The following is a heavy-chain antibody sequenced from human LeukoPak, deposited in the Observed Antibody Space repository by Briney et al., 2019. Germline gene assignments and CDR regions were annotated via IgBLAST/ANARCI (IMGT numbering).Heavy chain of an antibody. Sequence: GRSLRLSCAASGFTFSSYSMNWVRQAPGKGLEWVSSISSSSSYIYYADSVKGRFTISRDNSKNTLYLQMNSLRAEDTAVYYCAKVLYSYGYYFDYWGQGTLVTVSS. J-gene: IGHJ4*02. CDR3: AKVLYSYGYYFDY. CDR2: ISSSSSYI. V-gene: IGHV3-21*04. CDR1: GFTFSSYS. D-gene: IGHD5-18*01.